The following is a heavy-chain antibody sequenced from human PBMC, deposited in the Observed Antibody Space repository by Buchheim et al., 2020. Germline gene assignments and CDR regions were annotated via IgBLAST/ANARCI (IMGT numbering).Heavy chain of an antibody. CDR3: ARVGCSSTSCYLIDY. CDR2: ISSSSSYI. Sequence: EVQLVESGGGLVKPGGSLRLSCAASGFTFSSYSMNWVRQAPGKGLEWVSSISSSSSYIYYADSVKGRLTISRDNAKNSLYLQMNSLRAEDTAVYYCARVGCSSTSCYLIDYWGQGTL. D-gene: IGHD2-2*01. CDR1: GFTFSSYS. V-gene: IGHV3-21*01. J-gene: IGHJ4*02.